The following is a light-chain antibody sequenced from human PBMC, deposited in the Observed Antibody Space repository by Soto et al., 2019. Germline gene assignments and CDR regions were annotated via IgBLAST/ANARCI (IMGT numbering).Light chain of an antibody. CDR1: NSDVGYYNL. Sequence: QSALTQPASVSGSPGQSITISCTGTNSDVGYYNLVSWYQHHPGKAPKLMIYEVSLRPSGVSNRFSGSKSGNTASLTISGLQAEDEADYYCYSYGGTNFVVFGGGTKLTVL. V-gene: IGLV2-23*02. CDR2: EVS. J-gene: IGLJ2*01. CDR3: YSYGGTNFVV.